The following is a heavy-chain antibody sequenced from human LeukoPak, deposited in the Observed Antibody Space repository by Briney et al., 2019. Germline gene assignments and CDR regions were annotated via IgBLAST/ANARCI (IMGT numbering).Heavy chain of an antibody. Sequence: GGSLRLSCAACGFTFSSYGMNWVRQAPWKGLEWVSYISSTASTIYYADSVKGRFTISRDNAKNSLFLQMNSLRAEDTAVYYCARDVTYYGADWFDPWGQGTLVTVSS. J-gene: IGHJ5*02. CDR3: ARDVTYYGADWFDP. V-gene: IGHV3-48*04. CDR2: ISSTASTI. D-gene: IGHD4-17*01. CDR1: GFTFSSYG.